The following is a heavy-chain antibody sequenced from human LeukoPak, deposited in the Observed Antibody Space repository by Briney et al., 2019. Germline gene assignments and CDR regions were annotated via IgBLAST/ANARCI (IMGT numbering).Heavy chain of an antibody. CDR3: AREGPGSSQASGSYQYYFDY. CDR1: GFTFSSYS. J-gene: IGHJ4*02. CDR2: ISSSSSYI. V-gene: IGHV3-21*01. Sequence: PGGSLRLSCAASGFTFSSYSMNWVRQAPGKGLEWVSSISSSSSYIYYADSVKGRFTISRDNAKNSPYLQMNSLRAEDTAVYYCAREGPGSSQASGSYQYYFDYWGQGTLVTVSS. D-gene: IGHD1-26*01.